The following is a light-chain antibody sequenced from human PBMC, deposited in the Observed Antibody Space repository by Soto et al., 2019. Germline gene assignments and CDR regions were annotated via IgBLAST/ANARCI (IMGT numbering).Light chain of an antibody. J-gene: IGKJ5*01. CDR3: QQYNDWPPIT. CDR1: QSVSTN. Sequence: EIVMTQSPATLSVSPGERATLSCRASQSVSTNVAWYQQKPGQAPRLLVYAASTRATGIPARFSGSGSGTEFTLTISSLQSEDFAVYHCQQYNDWPPITFGQGTRLEVK. CDR2: AAS. V-gene: IGKV3-15*01.